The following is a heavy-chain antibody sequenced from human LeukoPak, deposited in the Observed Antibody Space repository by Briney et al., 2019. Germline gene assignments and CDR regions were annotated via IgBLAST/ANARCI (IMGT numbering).Heavy chain of an antibody. CDR1: GFTFSSHS. D-gene: IGHD2-2*01. CDR2: ISSSSYYI. Sequence: PGGSLRLSCAASGFTFSSHSMNWVRQAPGKGLEWVSSISSSSYYIHYADSVKGRFTISRDDAKNSLYLQMNNLRAEDTAVYYCARAGLYRVLWAFDYWGQGNLVTVSS. J-gene: IGHJ4*02. V-gene: IGHV3-21*01. CDR3: ARAGLYRVLWAFDY.